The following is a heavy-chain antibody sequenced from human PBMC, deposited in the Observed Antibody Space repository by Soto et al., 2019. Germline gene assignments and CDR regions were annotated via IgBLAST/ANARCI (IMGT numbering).Heavy chain of an antibody. J-gene: IGHJ5*02. V-gene: IGHV4-34*01. Sequence: QVQLQQWGAGLLKPSETLSLTCAVYGGSFSGYYWSWIRQPPGKGLEWIGEINHSGSTNYNPSLKSRVTISVDTSKNQFSLKLSSVTAADTAVYYCAPSTVTMGMGIRWFDPWGQGTLVTVSS. CDR2: INHSGST. D-gene: IGHD4-17*01. CDR3: APSTVTMGMGIRWFDP. CDR1: GGSFSGYY.